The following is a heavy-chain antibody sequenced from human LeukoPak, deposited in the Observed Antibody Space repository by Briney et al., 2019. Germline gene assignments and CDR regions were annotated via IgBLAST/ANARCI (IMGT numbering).Heavy chain of an antibody. J-gene: IGHJ4*02. Sequence: PSETLSLTCTVSGDSISYYYWSWIRQPPGKGLQWIGKIYYSGNTNYNPSLKSRVTISVDTSKNQFSLKLSSVTAADTAVYYCARVRGYSYDSSDFDYWGQGTLVTVSS. V-gene: IGHV4-59*01. CDR2: IYYSGNT. CDR1: GDSISYYY. CDR3: ARVRGYSYDSSDFDY. D-gene: IGHD5-18*01.